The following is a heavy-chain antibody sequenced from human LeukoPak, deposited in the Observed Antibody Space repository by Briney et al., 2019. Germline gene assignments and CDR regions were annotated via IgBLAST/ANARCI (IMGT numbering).Heavy chain of an antibody. V-gene: IGHV4-30-2*06. CDR3: ARGVHTGMVGVYFDV. CDR1: GGSISSGRFP. D-gene: IGHD5-18*01. Sequence: KPSETLSLTCAVSGGSISSGRFPWSWIRQSPVKGLEWIGYIYHNGATYDNPSLNGRVTLSIDRSKSHSSLNLNSVTAADSAVYYCARGVHTGMVGVYFDVWGQGFPVTVSS. CDR2: IYHNGAT. J-gene: IGHJ4*02.